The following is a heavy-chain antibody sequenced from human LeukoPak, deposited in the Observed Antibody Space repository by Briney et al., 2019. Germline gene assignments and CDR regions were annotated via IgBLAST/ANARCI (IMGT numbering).Heavy chain of an antibody. D-gene: IGHD5-12*01. CDR2: IYYSGGT. J-gene: IGHJ4*02. Sequence: SSETLSLTCTVSGGSISSGGYYWSWIRQHPGKGLEWIGYIYYSGGTYYNPSLKSRVTISVDTSKNQFSLKLSSVTAADTAVYYCASTNINSGYEVDYWGQGTLVTVCS. CDR1: GGSISSGGYY. CDR3: ASTNINSGYEVDY. V-gene: IGHV4-31*03.